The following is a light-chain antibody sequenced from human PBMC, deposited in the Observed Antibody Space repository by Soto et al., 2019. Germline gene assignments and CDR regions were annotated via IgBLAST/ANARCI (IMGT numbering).Light chain of an antibody. V-gene: IGKV3-15*01. J-gene: IGKJ4*01. Sequence: EIVMTQSPATLSVSPGERATLSCRASQSVSSNLAWYQQKPGQASRLLIYDASTRATGIPARFSGSGSGTEYTLTTSSLQSEDSAVYYCQQCSWHPFTVTFGGGTKVEIK. CDR2: DAS. CDR1: QSVSSN. CDR3: QQCSWHPFTVT.